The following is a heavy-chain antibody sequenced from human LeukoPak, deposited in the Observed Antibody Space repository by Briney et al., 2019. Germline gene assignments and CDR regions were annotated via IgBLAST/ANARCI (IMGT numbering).Heavy chain of an antibody. CDR2: INYDGTST. J-gene: IGHJ4*02. V-gene: IGHV3-74*01. CDR3: AREANTAFDY. CDR1: GFTFGSYW. Sequence: GGSLRLSCVASGFTFGSYWMHWVRQAAGHRAVWVSRINYDGTSTTYADSVKGRFTVSRDNGKKTVSLQINSLRPDDTAVYYCAREANTAFDYWGQGTLVTVSS. D-gene: IGHD2/OR15-2a*01.